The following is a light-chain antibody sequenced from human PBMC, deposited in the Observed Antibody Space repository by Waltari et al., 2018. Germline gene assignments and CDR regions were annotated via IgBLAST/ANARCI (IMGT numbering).Light chain of an antibody. CDR1: NSVLYSSNNENY. V-gene: IGKV4-1*01. Sequence: DIVMTQSPDSVAVSLGERATINCTSSNSVLYSSNNENYFAGLRQKHGQPPSLLIYWESTRESGVPTRVSGSGSGQDFTLTVSSLKAEVVAVYYCQQYYSSPRTFGQGTKVEIE. CDR3: QQYYSSPRT. J-gene: IGKJ1*01. CDR2: WES.